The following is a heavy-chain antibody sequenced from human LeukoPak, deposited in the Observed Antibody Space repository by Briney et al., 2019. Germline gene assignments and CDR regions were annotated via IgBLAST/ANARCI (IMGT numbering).Heavy chain of an antibody. V-gene: IGHV3-30*18. CDR3: AKDALSTLIVVVTALGA. CDR1: GFTFGSYG. Sequence: GGSLRLSCAASGFTFGSYGMHWVRQAPGKGLEWVAVISYDGSNKYYADSVKGRFTISRDNSKNTLYLQMNSLRAEDTAVYYCAKDALSTLIVVVTALGAWGQGTLVTVSS. J-gene: IGHJ4*02. CDR2: ISYDGSNK. D-gene: IGHD2-21*02.